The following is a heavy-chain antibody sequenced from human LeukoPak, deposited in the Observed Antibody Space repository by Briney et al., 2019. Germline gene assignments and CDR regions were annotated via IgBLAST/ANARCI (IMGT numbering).Heavy chain of an antibody. J-gene: IGHJ3*02. Sequence: PGGSLRLSCAASGFTFSSYSMNWVRQAPGKGLEWVSSISSSSSYIYYADSVKGRFTISRDNAKNSPYLQMNSLRAEDTAVYYCARDSYGDYGDAFDIWGQGTMVTVSS. CDR1: GFTFSSYS. V-gene: IGHV3-21*01. CDR3: ARDSYGDYGDAFDI. D-gene: IGHD4-17*01. CDR2: ISSSSSYI.